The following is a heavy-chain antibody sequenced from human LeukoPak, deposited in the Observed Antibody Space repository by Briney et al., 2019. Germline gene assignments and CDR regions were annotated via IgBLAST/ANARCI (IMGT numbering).Heavy chain of an antibody. CDR1: GFTFSSCS. CDR3: ARSESGRSFDY. CDR2: ISSSSISM. J-gene: IGHJ4*02. D-gene: IGHD3-10*01. V-gene: IGHV3-21*01. Sequence: GGSLRLSCAASGFTFSSCSMSWVRQGPGKGLEWVSSISSSSISMFYADSVKGRFTISRDNAKNSLYLQLDSLRAEDTAVYYCARSESGRSFDYWGEGSLVTVSS.